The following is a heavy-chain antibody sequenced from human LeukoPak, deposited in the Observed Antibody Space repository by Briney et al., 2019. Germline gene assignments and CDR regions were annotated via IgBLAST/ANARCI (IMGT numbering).Heavy chain of an antibody. CDR2: IYYSGST. CDR3: ARLKIRFLEWLPEFGY. CDR1: GGSISSSSYY. J-gene: IGHJ4*02. D-gene: IGHD3-3*01. Sequence: SETLSLTCTVSGGSISSSSYYWGWIRQPPGKGLEWIGSIYYSGSTHYNPSLKTRVTISVDTSKNQFSLKLSSVTAADTAVYYCARLKIRFLEWLPEFGYCGQGTLATVS. V-gene: IGHV4-39*01.